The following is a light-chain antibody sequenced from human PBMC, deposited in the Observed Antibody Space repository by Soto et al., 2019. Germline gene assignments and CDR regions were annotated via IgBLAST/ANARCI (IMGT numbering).Light chain of an antibody. CDR2: TAS. J-gene: IGKJ1*01. V-gene: IGKV1-5*03. CDR3: QHYYSYSET. CDR1: QTIRSD. Sequence: IQMTQSPCSLSASVGDRVTSSCRASQTIRSDLGWYQQKPGKAPKLLIYTASSLKSGVPSRFSGSGSGTEFTLTISSLQPDDFATYYCQHYYSYSETFGQGTKVDIK.